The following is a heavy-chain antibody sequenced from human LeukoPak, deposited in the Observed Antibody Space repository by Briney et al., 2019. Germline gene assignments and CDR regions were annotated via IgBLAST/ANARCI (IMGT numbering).Heavy chain of an antibody. CDR1: GFTFSAYA. J-gene: IGHJ4*02. D-gene: IGHD5-24*01. CDR2: ISSNGVKT. CDR3: VKDRWVDY. V-gene: IGHV3-64D*09. Sequence: PGGSLRPSCSVSGFTFSAYAMHWVRQAPGRGLQYVPSISSNGVKTYYADSVKGRFIISRDNSKNTLYLQMSSLRLEDTAVYYCVKDRWVDYWGQGVLVTVSS.